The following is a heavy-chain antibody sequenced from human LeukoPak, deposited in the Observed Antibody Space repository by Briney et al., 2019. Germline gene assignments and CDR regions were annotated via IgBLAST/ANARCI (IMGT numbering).Heavy chain of an antibody. V-gene: IGHV3-30-3*01. CDR1: GFTFSSYSSYA. D-gene: IGHD3-22*01. CDR2: ISYDGSDR. CDR3: ARETYHYDSSGYSHFDY. J-gene: IGHJ4*02. Sequence: GGSLRLSCAASGFTFSSYSSYAMHWVRQAPGKGLEWVAGISYDGSDRYYADSVKGLFTISSDSSKNTLYLQMNSLRAEDTAVYYCARETYHYDSSGYSHFDYWGQGTLVTVSS.